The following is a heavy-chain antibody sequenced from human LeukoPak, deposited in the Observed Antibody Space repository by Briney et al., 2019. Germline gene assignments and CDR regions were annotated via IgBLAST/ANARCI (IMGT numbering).Heavy chain of an antibody. D-gene: IGHD3-9*01. CDR2: MNPNSGNT. CDR1: GYTFTSYD. Sequence: ASVKVSCKASGYTFTSYDINWVRQAPGQGPEWMGWMNPNSGNTGYAQKFQGRVTMTRDTSITTAYMDLSSLTSEDTAVYYCARGHWFAHLDYWGQGTLVTVSS. V-gene: IGHV1-8*01. J-gene: IGHJ4*02. CDR3: ARGHWFAHLDY.